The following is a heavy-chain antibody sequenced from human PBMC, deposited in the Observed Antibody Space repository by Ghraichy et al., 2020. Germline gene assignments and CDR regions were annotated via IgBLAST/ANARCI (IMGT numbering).Heavy chain of an antibody. V-gene: IGHV4-30-4*07. CDR3: ARNIVVVTANPRNRYYYYYMDV. Sequence: SETLSLTCAVSGGSISSGGYSWSWIRQPPGKGLEWIGYIYYSGSTYYNPSLKSRVTISVDTSKNQFSLKLSSVTAADTAVYYCARNIVVVTANPRNRYYYYYMDVWGKGTTVTVSS. J-gene: IGHJ6*03. D-gene: IGHD2-21*02. CDR2: IYYSGST. CDR1: GGSISSGGYS.